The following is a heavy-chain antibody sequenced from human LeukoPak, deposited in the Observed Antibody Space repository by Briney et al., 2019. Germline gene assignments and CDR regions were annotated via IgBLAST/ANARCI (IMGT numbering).Heavy chain of an antibody. Sequence: PGRSLRLSCAASGFTFSNYGMHWVRQAPGKGLEWVAVISYDGSNKYYADSVKGRFTISRDNSKNTLYLQMNSLRVEDTAVYYCAKGSMGRCSGNSCYSVYWGQGTLVTDSP. D-gene: IGHD5-12*01. V-gene: IGHV3-30*18. CDR1: GFTFSNYG. CDR2: ISYDGSNK. CDR3: AKGSMGRCSGNSCYSVY. J-gene: IGHJ4*02.